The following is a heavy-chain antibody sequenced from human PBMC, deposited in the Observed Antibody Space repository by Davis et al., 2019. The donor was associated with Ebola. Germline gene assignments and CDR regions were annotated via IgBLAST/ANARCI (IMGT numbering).Heavy chain of an antibody. Sequence: GGSLRLSCAASGFTFSSYAMSWVRQAPGKGLEWVAVISYDGSNKYYADSVKGRFTISRDNSKNTLYLQMSSLRAEDTAVYYCVKGVVVVTAYMSHWGQGTLVTVSS. CDR3: VKGVVVVTAYMSH. J-gene: IGHJ1*01. V-gene: IGHV3-30*18. CDR2: ISYDGSNK. CDR1: GFTFSSYA. D-gene: IGHD2-21*02.